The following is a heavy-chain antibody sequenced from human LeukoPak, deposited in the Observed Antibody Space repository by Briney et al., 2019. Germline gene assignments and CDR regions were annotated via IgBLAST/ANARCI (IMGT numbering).Heavy chain of an antibody. CDR2: ISGSGGST. CDR3: GSHDHASGFDY. V-gene: IGHV3-23*01. CDR1: GFTFSNYA. J-gene: IGHJ4*02. Sequence: GGSLRLSCAASGFTFSNYAMSWVRQAPGKGLEWVSGISGSGGSTYYADSVKGRFTISRDNSKNTLYLQMNSLRAEDTAVYYCGSHDHASGFDYWGQGTLVTVSS. D-gene: IGHD1-14*01.